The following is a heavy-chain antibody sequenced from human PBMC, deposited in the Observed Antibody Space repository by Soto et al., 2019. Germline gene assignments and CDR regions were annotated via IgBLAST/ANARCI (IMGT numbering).Heavy chain of an antibody. CDR3: AKSQEIGTHFFDS. Sequence: PGGSLRLSCEASGFTFSGFDMHWVRQPTGKGLERVSSIGTAGDTYYAVSVKGRFTISRDNAKNSLSLQMNSLRAGDMAVYFCAKSQEIGTHFFDSWGQGTQVTVSS. V-gene: IGHV3-13*01. CDR2: IGTAGDT. CDR1: GFTFSGFD. D-gene: IGHD6-13*01. J-gene: IGHJ4*02.